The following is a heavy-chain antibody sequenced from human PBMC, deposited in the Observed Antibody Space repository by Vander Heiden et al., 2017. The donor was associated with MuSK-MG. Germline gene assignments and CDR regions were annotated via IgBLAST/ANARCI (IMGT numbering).Heavy chain of an antibody. CDR2: INAANGNT. D-gene: IGHD3-10*01. CDR3: AREGNYYGSP. CDR1: GYTFTNYA. Sequence: QVQPVQSGAEVKKPGASVKVSCKASGYTFTNYAIHWVRQAPGQRLEWMGWINAANGNTKYSQKFQGRVTITRDTSAGTAYMELSSLRSEDTAVYYCAREGNYYGSPWGQGTLVTVSS. J-gene: IGHJ5*02. V-gene: IGHV1-3*01.